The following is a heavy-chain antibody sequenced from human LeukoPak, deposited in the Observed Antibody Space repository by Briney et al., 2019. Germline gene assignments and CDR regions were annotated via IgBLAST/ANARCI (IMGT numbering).Heavy chain of an antibody. V-gene: IGHV1-69*04. CDR3: ARTLMVGYNPLGY. D-gene: IGHD5-24*01. CDR2: IIPILGIA. Sequence: SVKVSCKASGGTFSSYAISWVRQAPGQGLEWMGRIIPILGIANYAQKFQGRVTITADKSTSTAYMELSSQRSEDTAVHYCARTLMVGYNPLGYWGQGTLVTVSS. J-gene: IGHJ4*02. CDR1: GGTFSSYA.